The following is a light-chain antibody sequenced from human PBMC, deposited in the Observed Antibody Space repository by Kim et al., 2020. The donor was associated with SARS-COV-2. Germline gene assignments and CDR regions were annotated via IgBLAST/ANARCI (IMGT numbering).Light chain of an antibody. Sequence: EIVMTQSPATLSVSPGEGATLSCRASQSVTNLLAWYQQKPGQAPRLLIFGASTRASGIPARFRGSGSGTEFTLTISSLQSEDFAVYYCQQYNNWPRTFGQGTKVDIK. CDR3: QQYNNWPRT. J-gene: IGKJ1*01. CDR2: GAS. CDR1: QSVTNL. V-gene: IGKV3-15*01.